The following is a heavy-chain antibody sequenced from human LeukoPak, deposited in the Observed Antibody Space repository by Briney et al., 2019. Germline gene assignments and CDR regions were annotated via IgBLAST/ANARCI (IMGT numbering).Heavy chain of an antibody. Sequence: SQTLSLTCTVSGGSISSGSYYWSWIRQPAGKGLEWIGRIYTSGSTNYNPSLKSRVTISVDTSKNQFSLKLSSVTAADTAVYYCARFPGGVAGLDFWGQGTLVTVSS. V-gene: IGHV4-61*02. D-gene: IGHD6-19*01. CDR2: IYTSGST. J-gene: IGHJ4*02. CDR1: GGSISSGSYY. CDR3: ARFPGGVAGLDF.